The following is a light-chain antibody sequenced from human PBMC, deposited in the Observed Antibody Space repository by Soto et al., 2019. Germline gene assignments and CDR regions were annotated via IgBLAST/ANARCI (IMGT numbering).Light chain of an antibody. J-gene: IGKJ4*01. V-gene: IGKV1-5*03. Sequence: DIQMTQSPSTLSASVGDRVTITCRARQSISRWLAWYQQKPGKAPKVLIYKASSLESGVPSKFSGSGSGTEFTLTISSLQPDDFSTYYCQQYNTYPFTFGGGPKVEIK. CDR3: QQYNTYPFT. CDR2: KAS. CDR1: QSISRW.